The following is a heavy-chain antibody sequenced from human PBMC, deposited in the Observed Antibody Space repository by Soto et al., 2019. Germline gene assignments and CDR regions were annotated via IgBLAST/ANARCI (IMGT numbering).Heavy chain of an antibody. CDR1: GYTFTIYD. CDR3: ATTYSGYDQYYYYMDV. Sequence: ASVKVSCKASGYTFTIYDINWVLQATGQGLEWMGWMNPNSGNTGYAQKFQGRVTMTRNTSISTAYMELSSLRSEDTAVYYCATTYSGYDQYYYYMDVWGKGTTVTVSS. CDR2: MNPNSGNT. J-gene: IGHJ6*03. V-gene: IGHV1-8*01. D-gene: IGHD5-12*01.